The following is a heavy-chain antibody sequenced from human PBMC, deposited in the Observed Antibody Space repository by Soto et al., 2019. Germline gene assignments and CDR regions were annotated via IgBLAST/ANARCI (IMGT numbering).Heavy chain of an antibody. J-gene: IGHJ6*02. CDR2: IISSGGSA. V-gene: IGHV3-64D*08. CDR3: VKGQSQYYLYSGMDV. Sequence: GGSLRLSCSASGFTFSSYAMHWVRQAPGKGLEYVSSIISSGGSAYYADSVKGRFAISRDNSKNTLYLQMSSLRAEDTAVYYCVKGQSQYYLYSGMDVWGQGTTVTVSS. CDR1: GFTFSSYA.